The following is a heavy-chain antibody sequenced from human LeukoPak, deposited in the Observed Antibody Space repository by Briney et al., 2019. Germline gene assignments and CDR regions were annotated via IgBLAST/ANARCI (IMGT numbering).Heavy chain of an antibody. CDR3: ARAVYGDYFDY. CDR1: GVTFSSYS. V-gene: IGHV3-48*01. CDR2: ISSSSSTI. D-gene: IGHD4-17*01. J-gene: IGHJ4*02. Sequence: GGSLRLSCAASGVTFSSYSMNWVRQAPGKGLEWVSYISSSSSTIYYADSVKGRFTISRDNAKNSLYLQMNSLRAEDTAVYYCARAVYGDYFDYWGQGTLVTVSS.